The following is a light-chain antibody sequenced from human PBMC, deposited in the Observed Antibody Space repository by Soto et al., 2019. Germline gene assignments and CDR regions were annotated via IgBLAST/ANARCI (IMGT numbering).Light chain of an antibody. V-gene: IGLV3-21*04. J-gene: IGLJ1*01. CDR1: NIGDKR. CDR3: QVWDIMTDNYV. CDR2: YDS. Sequence: SSELTQPPSVSVAPEKTTTITCGGNNIGDKRVHWYRQKPGQAPVLLISYDSDRPSGIPERFSGSNSGNTATLTISRVEAGHEADYYCQVWDIMTDNYVFGGGTKLTVL.